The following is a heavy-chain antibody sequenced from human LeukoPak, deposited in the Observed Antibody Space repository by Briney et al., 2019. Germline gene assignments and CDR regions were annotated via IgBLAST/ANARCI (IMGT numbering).Heavy chain of an antibody. CDR3: AKGALWGSYRYPGNIGLD. D-gene: IGHD3-16*02. CDR2: ISYNGSNK. Sequence: GGSLRLSCAASGFTFSSYGMHWVRQAPGKGLEWVAVISYNGSNKYYADSVKGRFTISRDNSKNTLYLQMNSLRAEDTAVYYCAKGALWGSYRYPGNIGLDWGQGTLVTVSS. CDR1: GFTFSSYG. J-gene: IGHJ4*02. V-gene: IGHV3-30*18.